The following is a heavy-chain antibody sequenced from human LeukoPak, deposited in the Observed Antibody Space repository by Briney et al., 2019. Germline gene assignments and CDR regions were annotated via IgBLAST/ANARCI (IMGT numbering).Heavy chain of an antibody. V-gene: IGHV1-69*01. CDR3: ARGMSRYSGYREPLEDY. D-gene: IGHD5-12*01. J-gene: IGHJ4*02. CDR2: IIPIFGTA. CDR1: GGTFSSYA. Sequence: SVKVSCRASGGTFSSYAISWVRQAPGQGLEWMGGIIPIFGTANYAQKFQGRVTITADESTSTAYMELSSLRSEDTAVYYCARGMSRYSGYREPLEDYWGQGTLVTVSS.